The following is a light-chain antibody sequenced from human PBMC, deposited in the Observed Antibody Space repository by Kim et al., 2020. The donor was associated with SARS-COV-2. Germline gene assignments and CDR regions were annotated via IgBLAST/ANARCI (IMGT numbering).Light chain of an antibody. Sequence: SAAVENKVAGTGEASKDISNYVNWDQQKPGKAPRRLIYDAANVEKGVPSRFSGSGSGTDFTFTIGSLQPGDIATYYCRQYDSLPRTFGQGTKMEI. CDR1: KDISNY. J-gene: IGKJ2*01. CDR3: RQYDSLPRT. CDR2: DAA. V-gene: IGKV1-33*01.